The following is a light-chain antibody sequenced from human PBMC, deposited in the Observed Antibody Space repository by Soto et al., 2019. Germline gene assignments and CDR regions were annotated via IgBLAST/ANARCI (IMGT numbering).Light chain of an antibody. V-gene: IGLV1-44*01. CDR3: AACDDSLNGHV. J-gene: IGLJ1*01. CDR1: SSNIGGNT. Sequence: QSALTPPPSASGTPGQRVTTSCSGSSSNIGGNTVNWYQQLPGTAPKLLIYSNNQRPSGVPDRLSDSKSGTSASLAISGLQSVNEADYYCAACDDSLNGHVFGTGTKVTVL. CDR2: SNN.